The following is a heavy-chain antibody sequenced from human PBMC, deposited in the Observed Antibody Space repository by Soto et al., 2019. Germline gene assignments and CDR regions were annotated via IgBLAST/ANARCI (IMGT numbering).Heavy chain of an antibody. CDR3: AKPFYDFWSGPNNWFDP. V-gene: IGHV3-23*01. J-gene: IGHJ5*02. CDR2: ISGSGGST. D-gene: IGHD3-3*01. Sequence: GGSLRLSCAASGFTFSSYAMSWVRQAPGKGLEWVSAISGSGGSTYYADSVKGRFTISRDNYKNTLYLQMNSLRAEDTAVYYCAKPFYDFWSGPNNWFDPWGQGTLVTVYS. CDR1: GFTFSSYA.